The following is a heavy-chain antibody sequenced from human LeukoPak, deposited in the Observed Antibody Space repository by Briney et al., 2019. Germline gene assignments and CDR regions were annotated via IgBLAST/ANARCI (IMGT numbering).Heavy chain of an antibody. CDR2: TYYRSKWYN. D-gene: IGHD3-3*01. V-gene: IGHV6-1*01. J-gene: IGHJ6*02. CDR1: GDSVSSNSAA. CDR3: ARDPTMGRYYYYYGMDV. Sequence: QTLSLTCAISGDSVSSNSAAWNWIRHSPSRALEWLGRTYYRSKWYNDYAVSVESRITINPDTSKNQFSLQLNSVTPEDTAVYYCARDPTMGRYYYYYGMDVWGQGTTVTVSS.